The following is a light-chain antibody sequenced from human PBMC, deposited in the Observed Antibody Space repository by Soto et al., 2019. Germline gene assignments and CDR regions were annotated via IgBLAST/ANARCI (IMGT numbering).Light chain of an antibody. CDR3: QQSDSLPIT. V-gene: IGKV1-33*01. J-gene: IGKJ5*01. CDR1: QDISNY. Sequence: DIQMTQSPSSLSASVGDRVTITCRASQDISNYLNWYQQRPGKAPKLLIYDASNLERGVPSRFSGTRSGTHVTFAITSLQPEDVATYYCQQSDSLPITFGRGTRLEI. CDR2: DAS.